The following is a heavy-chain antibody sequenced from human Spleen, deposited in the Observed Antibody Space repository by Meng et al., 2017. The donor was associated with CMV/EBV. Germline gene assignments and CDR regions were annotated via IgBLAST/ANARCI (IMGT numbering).Heavy chain of an antibody. Sequence: ASVKVSCKASGYTFTGYYMHWVRRAPGQGLEWMGWINPNSGGTNYAQKFQGRVTMTRDTSISTAYMELSRLRSDDTAVYYCARQDSSGYYYNWFDPWGQGTLVTVSS. CDR1: GYTFTGYY. CDR2: INPNSGGT. D-gene: IGHD3-22*01. CDR3: ARQDSSGYYYNWFDP. V-gene: IGHV1-2*02. J-gene: IGHJ5*02.